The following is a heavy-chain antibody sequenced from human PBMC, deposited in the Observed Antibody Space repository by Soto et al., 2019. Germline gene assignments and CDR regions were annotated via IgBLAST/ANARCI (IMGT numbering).Heavy chain of an antibody. V-gene: IGHV3-23*01. J-gene: IGHJ2*01. Sequence: EVQLLESGGGLVQPGGSLRLSCAASGFTFSTYAMNWVRLAPGRGLEWVSGISGSGGSTYYADSVKGRFTISRDNSKNTMYLQMSSLRGEDTAVYYCAKDIAVADWYFDLWGRGTLVTVSS. CDR1: GFTFSTYA. CDR2: ISGSGGST. CDR3: AKDIAVADWYFDL. D-gene: IGHD6-19*01.